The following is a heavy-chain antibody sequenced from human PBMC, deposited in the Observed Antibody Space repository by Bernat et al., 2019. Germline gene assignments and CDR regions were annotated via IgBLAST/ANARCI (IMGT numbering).Heavy chain of an antibody. CDR1: GGTFSSYT. J-gene: IGHJ3*02. CDR2: IIPILGIA. V-gene: IGHV1-69*02. D-gene: IGHD3-22*01. CDR3: ASVSNDSSGKNAFDI. Sequence: QVQLVQSGAEVKKPGSSVKVSCKASGGTFSSYTISWVRQAPGQGLEWMGRIIPILGIANYAQKFQGRVTITADKSTSTAYMELSSLRSEDTAVYYCASVSNDSSGKNAFDIWGQGTMVTVSS.